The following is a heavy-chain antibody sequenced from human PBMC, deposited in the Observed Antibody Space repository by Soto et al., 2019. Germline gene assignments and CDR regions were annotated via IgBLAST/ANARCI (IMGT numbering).Heavy chain of an antibody. V-gene: IGHV1-69*13. Sequence: SVKVSCKASGDTFNSYAISWVRQAPGQGLEWMGGIIPIFAIANYAQKFQGRLTITADESTNTAYMELSSLRSEDTAVYYCARPYSSSWPPYYFYGMDVWGQGTTVTVSS. CDR3: ARPYSSSWPPYYFYGMDV. J-gene: IGHJ6*02. CDR1: GDTFNSYA. CDR2: IIPIFAIA. D-gene: IGHD6-13*01.